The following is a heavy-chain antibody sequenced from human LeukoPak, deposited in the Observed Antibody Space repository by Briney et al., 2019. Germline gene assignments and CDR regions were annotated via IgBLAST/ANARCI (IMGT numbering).Heavy chain of an antibody. CDR2: TNPNSGGT. V-gene: IGHV1-2*02. D-gene: IGHD3-10*01. CDR1: GYTFTGYY. CDR3: ARESPRGYYGSGRGWFDP. J-gene: IGHJ5*02. Sequence: ASVKVSCKPSGYTFTGYYMHWVRQAPGQGLEWMGWTNPNSGGTNYAQKFQGRVTMTRDTSISTAYVELSRLRSDDTAAYYCARESPRGYYGSGRGWFDPWGQGTLVTVSS.